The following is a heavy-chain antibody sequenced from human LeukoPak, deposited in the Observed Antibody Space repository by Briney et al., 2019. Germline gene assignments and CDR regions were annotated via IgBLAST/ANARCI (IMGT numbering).Heavy chain of an antibody. D-gene: IGHD4-17*01. J-gene: IGHJ3*02. CDR1: DDSFIIHY. Sequence: PSDTLSLTCAVSDDSFIIHYWTWIRQPPGKGLEWIGYISYIGSTNYNPPLKSRVTISIDTSTNQFSLKLSSVTAADTAVYYCARDLVTVTKGFDIWGQGTMVSVSS. V-gene: IGHV4-59*11. CDR3: ARDLVTVTKGFDI. CDR2: ISYIGST.